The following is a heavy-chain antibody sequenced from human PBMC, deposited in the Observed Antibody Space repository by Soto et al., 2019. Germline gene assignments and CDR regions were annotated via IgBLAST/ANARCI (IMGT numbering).Heavy chain of an antibody. CDR2: ISSSDGST. V-gene: IGHV3-23*01. J-gene: IGHJ4*02. D-gene: IGHD4-4*01. CDR1: GFTLSNYA. CDR3: ERPRHDYNILDY. Sequence: PGGSLRLSCAASGFTLSNYAVTWVRQAPGKGLEWVSAISSSDGSTHYADSVKGRFTVSRDNSKNTLYLQMSSLRAEDTALYFCERPRHDYNILDYWGQGTLVTVSS.